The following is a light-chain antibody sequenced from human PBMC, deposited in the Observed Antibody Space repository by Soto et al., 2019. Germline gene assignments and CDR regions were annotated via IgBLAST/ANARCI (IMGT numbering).Light chain of an antibody. CDR2: HTS. CDR3: HQRPSWPRT. J-gene: IGKJ1*01. CDR1: QTVNSR. Sequence: IVLTPSPATLSSSPGERATLSCRASQTVNSRLAWYQHKPGQAPRLLIYHTSNRATGIPARFSGSGSGTDFTLTISSLEPEDFAVYYCHQRPSWPRTFGQGTKVDIK. V-gene: IGKV3-11*01.